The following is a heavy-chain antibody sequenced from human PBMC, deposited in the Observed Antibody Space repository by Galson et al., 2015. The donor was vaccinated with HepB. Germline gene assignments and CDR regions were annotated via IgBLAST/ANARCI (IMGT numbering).Heavy chain of an antibody. CDR3: MREPYSGTYYFDY. V-gene: IGHV1-69-2*01. CDR1: GYTFTDYY. Sequence: VKVSCKVSGYTFTDYYMHWVQQAPGKGLEWMGLVDPEDGETIYAEKFQGRVTITADTSTDTAYMELSSLRSEDTAVYYCMREPYSGTYYFDYWGQGTLVTVSS. CDR2: VDPEDGET. D-gene: IGHD1-26*01. J-gene: IGHJ4*02.